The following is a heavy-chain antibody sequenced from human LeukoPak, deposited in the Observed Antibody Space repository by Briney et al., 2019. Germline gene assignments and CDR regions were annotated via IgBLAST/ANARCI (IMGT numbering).Heavy chain of an antibody. CDR3: AREDDDYTNWFDP. J-gene: IGHJ5*02. CDR2: IYYSGST. V-gene: IGHV4-61*01. CDR1: GGSVSSGSYY. Sequence: SETLSLTCTVSGGSVSSGSYYWSWIRQPPGKGLEWIGYIYYSGSTNYNPSLKSRVTISVDTSKNQFSLKLSSVTAADTAVYYCAREDDDYTNWFDPWGQGTLVTVSS. D-gene: IGHD4-17*01.